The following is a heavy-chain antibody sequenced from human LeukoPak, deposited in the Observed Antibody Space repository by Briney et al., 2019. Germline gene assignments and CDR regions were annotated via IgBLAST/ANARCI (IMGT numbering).Heavy chain of an antibody. J-gene: IGHJ4*02. CDR2: MNPNSGNT. Sequence: ASVKVSCKASGYTFTSYDINWVRQATGQGLEWMGWMNPNSGNTGYAQKFQGRITMTRNTSITTAYMELSRLISEDTAVYYCARGGGSSFPGDYWGQGTLVTVSS. CDR1: GYTFTSYD. CDR3: ARGGGSSFPGDY. V-gene: IGHV1-8*01. D-gene: IGHD6-13*01.